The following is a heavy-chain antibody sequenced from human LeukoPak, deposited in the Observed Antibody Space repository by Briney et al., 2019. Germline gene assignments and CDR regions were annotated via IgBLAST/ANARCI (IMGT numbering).Heavy chain of an antibody. CDR3: ARSRIAAADD. V-gene: IGHV3-7*01. CDR2: IREDGNEK. Sequence: GGSLRLSCSASGFTFSSYWMSWVRQTTGKGLECVAKIREDGNEKFYVDSVKGRFTISRDNAKNSLYLQMNSLRAEDTAVYYCARSRIAAADDWGQGTLVTVSS. D-gene: IGHD6-13*01. J-gene: IGHJ4*02. CDR1: GFTFSSYW.